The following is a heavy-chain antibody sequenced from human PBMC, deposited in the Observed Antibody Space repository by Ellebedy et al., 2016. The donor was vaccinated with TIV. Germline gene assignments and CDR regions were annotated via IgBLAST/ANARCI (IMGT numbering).Heavy chain of an antibody. V-gene: IGHV4-39*01. J-gene: IGHJ5*02. Sequence: MPGGSLRLSCTVSRVSITDPTYYWAWLRQPPGKGPDWLGTIFHSGTTYKSPALSSRGSMSVDTSRNQFSLDLKSVTAADTAVYYCARHLRYSDWRILDLWGPGILVAVSS. CDR3: ARHLRYSDWRILDL. D-gene: IGHD3-9*01. CDR2: IFHSGTT. CDR1: RVSITDPTYY.